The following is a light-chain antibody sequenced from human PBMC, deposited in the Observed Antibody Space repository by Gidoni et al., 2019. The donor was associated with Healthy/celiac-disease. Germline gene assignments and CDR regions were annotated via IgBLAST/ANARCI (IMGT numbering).Light chain of an antibody. CDR1: QGISSY. V-gene: IGKV1-9*01. CDR3: QQLSSSPLT. CDR2: AAS. J-gene: IGKJ3*01. Sequence: DIQLTQSPSFLSASVGDRVTITCRASQGISSYLAWYQQKPGKAPKLLIYAASTLQGGVPSRFSGSGSGTDFTLTISSLQPEDFATYSCQQLSSSPLTFXPXTKVDIK.